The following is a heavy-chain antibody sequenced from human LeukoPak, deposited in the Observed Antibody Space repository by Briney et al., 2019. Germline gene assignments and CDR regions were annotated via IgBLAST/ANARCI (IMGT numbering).Heavy chain of an antibody. V-gene: IGHV1-18*01. CDR3: ARGSGERGYDYGY. CDR2: ISDYNGNT. J-gene: IGHJ4*02. CDR1: GYTFTSYG. D-gene: IGHD5-12*01. Sequence: ASVKVSCKASGYTFTSYGISWVRQAPGQGLEWMGCISDYNGNTNYAQKLQGRVTMATDTTTRKAYMKMRRLRSDDTAVYYSARGSGERGYDYGYWGQGTLVTVSS.